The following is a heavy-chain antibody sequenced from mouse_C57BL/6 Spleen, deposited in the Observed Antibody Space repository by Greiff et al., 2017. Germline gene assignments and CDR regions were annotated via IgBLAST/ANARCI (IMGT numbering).Heavy chain of an antibody. CDR3: AGIEMCIYDGYRLDY. J-gene: IGHJ2*01. Sequence: QVQLQQSGPGLVQPSQSLSITCTASGFSLTSYGVHWVRQSPGKGLEWLGVIWSGGSTDYNAAFISRLSISKENSTCHAFFIMNSLQAADTAIYYCAGIEMCIYDGYRLDYWGQGTTLTVSS. D-gene: IGHD2-3*01. CDR2: IWSGGST. V-gene: IGHV2-2*01. CDR1: GFSLTSYG.